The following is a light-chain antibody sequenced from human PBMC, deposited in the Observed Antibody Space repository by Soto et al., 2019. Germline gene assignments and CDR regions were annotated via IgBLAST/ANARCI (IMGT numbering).Light chain of an antibody. V-gene: IGLV2-14*01. Sequence: QSALTQPASVSGSPGQSITISCTGTSSDVGGYNYVSWYQQHPGKAPKLMIYDVSNRPSGVSNRFSGSKSGNTASLTISGLQVEDEAVYYCSSYTSSSPYVFGTGTKVTAL. CDR2: DVS. CDR3: SSYTSSSPYV. J-gene: IGLJ1*01. CDR1: SSDVGGYNY.